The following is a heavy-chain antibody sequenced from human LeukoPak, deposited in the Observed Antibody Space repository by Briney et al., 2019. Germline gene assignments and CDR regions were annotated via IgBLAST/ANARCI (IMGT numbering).Heavy chain of an antibody. CDR2: ISTSGST. CDR3: ARDGGYSSHDY. V-gene: IGHV4-4*07. CDR1: SDSISSYY. Sequence: SETLSLTCTVSSDSISSYYWSWLRQPAGKGLEWIGRISTSGSTNYNPSLKSRVTVSVDTSKSQFSLKLSSVTAADTAVYYCARDGGYSSHDYWGQGTLVTVSS. D-gene: IGHD6-19*01. J-gene: IGHJ4*02.